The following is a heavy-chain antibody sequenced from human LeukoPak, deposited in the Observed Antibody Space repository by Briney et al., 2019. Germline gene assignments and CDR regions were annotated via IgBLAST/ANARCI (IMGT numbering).Heavy chain of an antibody. D-gene: IGHD6-19*01. CDR1: GYTLTELS. J-gene: IGHJ4*02. CDR3: ATESIAEAVAGRFDY. V-gene: IGHV1-24*01. CDR2: FDPEDGET. Sequence: ASVKVSCKVSGYTLTELSMHWVRQAPGKGLEWMGGFDPEDGETIYAQKFQGRVTMTEDTSTDTAYMELSSLRSENTAVYYCATESIAEAVAGRFDYWGQGTLVTVSS.